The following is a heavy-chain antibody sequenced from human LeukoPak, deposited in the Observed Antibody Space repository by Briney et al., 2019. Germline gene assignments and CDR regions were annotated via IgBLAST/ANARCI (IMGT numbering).Heavy chain of an antibody. J-gene: IGHJ4*02. V-gene: IGHV4-4*02. Sequence: SETLSLTCAVSGGSISSSNWWSWVRQPPGKGLEWIGEIYHSGSTNYNPSLKSRVTISVDKSKNQFSLKLSSVTAADTAVYYCAGSYSGYDSNSDWGQGTLVTVSS. CDR3: AGSYSGYDSNSD. CDR1: GGSISSSNW. D-gene: IGHD5-12*01. CDR2: IYHSGST.